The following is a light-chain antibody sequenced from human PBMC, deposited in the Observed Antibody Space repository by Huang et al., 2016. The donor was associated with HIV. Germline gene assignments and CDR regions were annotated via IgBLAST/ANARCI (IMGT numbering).Light chain of an antibody. V-gene: IGKV3D-15*01. CDR2: DAS. J-gene: IGKJ1*01. Sequence: DILMTQSPVTLAVPPGERATLSCWASQHLGSNLAWYQQKPGHPPRLLIYDASTRATGAPARVSGSGSKTDFNLTIDSLQSEDSALYFCQQYNNWPRTFGQGTKLEIK. CDR1: QHLGSN. CDR3: QQYNNWPRT.